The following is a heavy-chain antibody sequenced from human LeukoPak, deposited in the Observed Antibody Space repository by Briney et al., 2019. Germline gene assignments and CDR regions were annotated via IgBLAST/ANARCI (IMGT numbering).Heavy chain of an antibody. Sequence: SQTLSLTCTVSGGSISSDNYYWSWIRQPPGKGLEWIGEINHSGSTNYNPSLKSRVTISVDTSKNQFSLKLSSVTAADTAVYYCARAWYSSSWGLDYWGQGTLVTVSS. CDR1: GGSISSDNYY. CDR2: INHSGST. CDR3: ARAWYSSSWGLDY. D-gene: IGHD6-13*01. V-gene: IGHV4-39*07. J-gene: IGHJ4*02.